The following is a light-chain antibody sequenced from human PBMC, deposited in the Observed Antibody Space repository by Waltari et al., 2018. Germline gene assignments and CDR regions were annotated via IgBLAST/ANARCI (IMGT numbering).Light chain of an antibody. Sequence: DIQMTQSPSSLSASVGDRVTITCRASQGIGNTLGWYQQKPGKAPKRLIYAASSLQSGVPSRFSVSGSGTEFTLTISSLQPEDFATYYCLQSNSYPYTFGQGTKLEIK. V-gene: IGKV1-17*01. CDR1: QGIGNT. CDR3: LQSNSYPYT. J-gene: IGKJ2*01. CDR2: AAS.